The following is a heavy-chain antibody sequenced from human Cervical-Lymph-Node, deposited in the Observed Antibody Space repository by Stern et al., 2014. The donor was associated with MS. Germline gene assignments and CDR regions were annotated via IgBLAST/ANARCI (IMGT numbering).Heavy chain of an antibody. J-gene: IGHJ5*02. CDR1: GGTFSSYT. Sequence: VQLVQSGAEVKKPGSSVKVSCKASGGTFSSYTISWVRQAPGQGLEWMGRIIPILGIANYAQKFQGRVTITADKSTSTAYMELSSLRSEDTAVYYCARERRWLRHNWFDPWGQGTLVTVSS. V-gene: IGHV1-69*08. D-gene: IGHD5-24*01. CDR3: ARERRWLRHNWFDP. CDR2: IIPILGIA.